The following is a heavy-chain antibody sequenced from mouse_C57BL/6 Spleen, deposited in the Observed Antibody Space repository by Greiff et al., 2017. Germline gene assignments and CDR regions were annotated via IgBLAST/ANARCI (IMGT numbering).Heavy chain of an antibody. D-gene: IGHD1-1*01. Sequence: EVKLVESGGGLVKPGGSLKLSCADSGFTFSDYGMHWVRQAPEKGLEWVAYISSGSSTIYYADTVKGRVTISRDNAKNTLFLQMTSLRSEDTAMYYCAKIYYYGSNAMDYWGQGTSVTVAS. CDR3: AKIYYYGSNAMDY. CDR2: ISSGSSTI. J-gene: IGHJ4*01. CDR1: GFTFSDYG. V-gene: IGHV5-17*01.